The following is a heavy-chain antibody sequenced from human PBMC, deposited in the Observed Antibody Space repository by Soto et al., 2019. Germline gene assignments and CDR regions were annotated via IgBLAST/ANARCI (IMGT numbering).Heavy chain of an antibody. CDR1: GGSISSGDYY. V-gene: IGHV4-30-4*01. D-gene: IGHD4-17*01. J-gene: IGHJ5*02. Sequence: QVQLQESGPGLVKPSQTLSLTCTVSGGSISSGDYYWSWIRQPPGKGLEWIGYIYYSGSTYYNPSLKGRVTISVDTSKNQFSLKLSSVTAADTAVYYCARENDYGEGNRWFDPWGQGTLVTVSS. CDR3: ARENDYGEGNRWFDP. CDR2: IYYSGST.